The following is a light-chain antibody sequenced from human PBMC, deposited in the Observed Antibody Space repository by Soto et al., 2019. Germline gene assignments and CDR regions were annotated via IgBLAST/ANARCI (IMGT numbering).Light chain of an antibody. J-gene: IGLJ1*01. V-gene: IGLV3-1*01. CDR3: QAWDSSTAV. CDR2: EDD. CDR1: KLGDKF. Sequence: SYELTQTPSVSVSPGQTASITCSGDKLGDKFACWYQQKPGQSPVLVMYEDDKRPSGIPERFSGSNSGNTATLSISGTQPMDEAVYYCQAWDSSTAVFGTGTKLTVL.